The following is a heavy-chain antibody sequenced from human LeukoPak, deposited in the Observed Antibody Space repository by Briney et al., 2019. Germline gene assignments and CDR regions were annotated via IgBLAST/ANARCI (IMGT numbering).Heavy chain of an antibody. CDR2: MNPNSGNT. CDR1: GYTFTSYD. Sequence: GAPVKVSCKASGYTFTSYDINWVRQATGQGLEWMGWMNPNSGNTGYAQKFQGRVTMTRNTSISTAYMELSSLRSEDTAVYYCAREVDVDTALAYGMDVWGQGTTVTVSS. J-gene: IGHJ6*02. V-gene: IGHV1-8*01. CDR3: AREVDVDTALAYGMDV. D-gene: IGHD5-18*01.